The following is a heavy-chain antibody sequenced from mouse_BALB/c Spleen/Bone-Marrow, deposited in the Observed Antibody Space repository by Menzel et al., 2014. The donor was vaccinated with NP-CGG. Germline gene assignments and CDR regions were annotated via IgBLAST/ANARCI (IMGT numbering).Heavy chain of an antibody. CDR3: ARDSFLITRALDY. CDR2: IWGGGST. D-gene: IGHD2-4*01. CDR1: GLSLTGYG. Sequence: QVQLKQSGPGLVSPSQRLSITCTVSGLSLTGYGVSWVRQPPGKGLEWLGMIWGGGSTDYNLALKSRLSISKDNSKSQVFLKVNSLQTEDTARYYCARDSFLITRALDYWGQGTSVTVSS. V-gene: IGHV2-6-7*01. J-gene: IGHJ4*01.